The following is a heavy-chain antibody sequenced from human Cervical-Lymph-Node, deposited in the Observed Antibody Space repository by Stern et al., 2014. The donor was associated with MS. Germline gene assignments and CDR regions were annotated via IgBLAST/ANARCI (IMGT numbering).Heavy chain of an antibody. CDR1: ASTFSASS. CDR2: IRGGSGST. Sequence: VQLVESGGVLVKPAGSLRLSCAASASTFSASSMNWGRHAPGPGLEWVASIRGGSGSTYYGDSVKGRFAISRDNAKKSLYLHMSSLRGEDTAVYYCTTRDNYGDYWGQGTQVTVSS. V-gene: IGHV3-21*01. D-gene: IGHD4-11*01. CDR3: TTRDNYGDY. J-gene: IGHJ4*02.